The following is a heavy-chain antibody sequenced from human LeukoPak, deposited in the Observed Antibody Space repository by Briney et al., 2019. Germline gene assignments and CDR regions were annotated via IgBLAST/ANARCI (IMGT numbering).Heavy chain of an antibody. CDR3: ARLHKQWLVRSYYFDY. Sequence: GSLRLSCAASGFTFSSYWMSWVRQAPGKGLEWIGEINHSGSTNYNPSLKSRVTISVDTSKNQFSLKLSSVTAADTAVYYCARLHKQWLVRSYYFDYWGQGTLVTVSS. CDR1: GFTFSSYW. CDR2: INHSGST. V-gene: IGHV4-34*01. D-gene: IGHD6-19*01. J-gene: IGHJ4*02.